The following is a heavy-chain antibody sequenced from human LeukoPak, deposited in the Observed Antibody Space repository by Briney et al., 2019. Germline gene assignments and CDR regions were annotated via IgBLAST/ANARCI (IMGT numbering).Heavy chain of an antibody. Sequence: PSGTLSLTCAVYGGSFSGYYWSWIRQPPGKGLEWIGEINHSGSTNYNPSLKSRVTISVDTSKNQFSLKLSSVTAADTAVYYCARGSRAHYGSGSYYKGGYFQHWGQGTLVTVSS. V-gene: IGHV4-34*01. CDR3: ARGSRAHYGSGSYYKGGYFQH. CDR1: GGSFSGYY. CDR2: INHSGST. J-gene: IGHJ1*01. D-gene: IGHD3-10*01.